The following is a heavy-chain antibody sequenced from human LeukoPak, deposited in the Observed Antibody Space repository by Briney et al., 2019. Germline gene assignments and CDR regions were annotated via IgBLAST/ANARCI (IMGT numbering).Heavy chain of an antibody. CDR3: ATDQKSVTSYYYYYGMDV. D-gene: IGHD4-17*01. CDR1: GYTFTTYY. V-gene: IGHV1-46*01. CDR2: INPSGGST. J-gene: IGHJ6*02. Sequence: GASVTVSCKASGYTFTTYYMHWVRQAPGQGLEWMGLINPSGGSTNFAQKFQGRVTMTRDTSTSTVYMELSSLRSEDTAVYYCATDQKSVTSYYYYYGMDVWGQGTTVTVSS.